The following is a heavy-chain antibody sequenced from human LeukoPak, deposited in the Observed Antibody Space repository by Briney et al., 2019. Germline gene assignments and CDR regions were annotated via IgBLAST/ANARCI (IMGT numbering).Heavy chain of an antibody. D-gene: IGHD2-15*01. V-gene: IGHV4-59*01. Sequence: SETLSLTCTVSGGSITSYYWSWIRQPPGKGLEWIGYIYYTGSTNYNPSLKSRVTISVDTSKNQFSLNLSSVSAADTAVYYCARVVVAAGSNWFDSWGQGTLVTVSS. CDR1: GGSITSYY. CDR2: IYYTGST. CDR3: ARVVVAAGSNWFDS. J-gene: IGHJ5*01.